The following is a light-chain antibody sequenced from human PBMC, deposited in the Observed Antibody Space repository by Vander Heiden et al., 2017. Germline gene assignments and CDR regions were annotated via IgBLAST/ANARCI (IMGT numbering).Light chain of an antibody. CDR3: QTWGTGIVV. V-gene: IGLV4-69*01. CDR1: SRHSSYD. CDR2: LNSDGSH. J-gene: IGLJ2*01. Sequence: QLVLTQPPSAPASLGASVKLTSTLSSRHSSYDIAWHQQQPEKGPRYLMKLNSDGSHSKGDGIPDRFSGSSSGAERYLTISSLQSEDEADYYCQTWGTGIVVFGGGTKLTVL.